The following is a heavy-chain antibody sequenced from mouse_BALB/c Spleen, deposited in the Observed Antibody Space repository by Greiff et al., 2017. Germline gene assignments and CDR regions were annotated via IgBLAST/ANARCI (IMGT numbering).Heavy chain of an antibody. CDR3: ADRYEFAY. Sequence: EVQLVESGGGLVKPGGSLKLSCAASGFTFSSYAMSWVRQTPEKRLEWVASISSGGSTYYPDSVKGRFTISRDNARNILYLQMSSLRSEDTAMYYCADRYEFAYWGQGTLVTVSA. J-gene: IGHJ3*01. CDR2: ISSGGST. V-gene: IGHV5-6-5*01. CDR1: GFTFSSYA. D-gene: IGHD2-14*01.